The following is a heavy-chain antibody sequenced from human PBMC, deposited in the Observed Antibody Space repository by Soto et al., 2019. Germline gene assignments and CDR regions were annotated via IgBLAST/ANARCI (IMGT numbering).Heavy chain of an antibody. CDR1: GGTFSSYA. D-gene: IGHD5-12*01. J-gene: IGHJ6*02. CDR3: ARTVEMAPYYYYGMDV. CDR2: IIPIFGTA. Sequence: QVQLVQSGAEVKKPGSSVKVSCKASGGTFSSYAISWVRQAPGHGLEWMGGIIPIFGTANYAQKFQGRVTITADESTSTDYRELSSLRSEDTAVYYCARTVEMAPYYYYGMDVWGQGTTVTVSS. V-gene: IGHV1-69*01.